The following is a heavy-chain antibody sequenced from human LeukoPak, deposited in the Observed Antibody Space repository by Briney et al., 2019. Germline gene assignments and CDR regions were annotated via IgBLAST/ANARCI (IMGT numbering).Heavy chain of an antibody. Sequence: GGSLRLSCAASGFTFSDYYMSWIRQAPGKGLEWVSYISSSGSTIYYADSVKGRFTISRDNSKNTLYLQMNSLRAEDTAVYYCAKDEDLTSGWPFDYWGQGTLVTVSS. CDR2: ISSSGSTI. V-gene: IGHV3-11*01. CDR1: GFTFSDYY. D-gene: IGHD6-19*01. J-gene: IGHJ4*02. CDR3: AKDEDLTSGWPFDY.